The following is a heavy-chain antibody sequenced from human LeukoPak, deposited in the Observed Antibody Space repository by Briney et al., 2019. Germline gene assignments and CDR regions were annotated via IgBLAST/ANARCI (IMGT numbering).Heavy chain of an antibody. D-gene: IGHD2-2*01. J-gene: IGHJ4*02. V-gene: IGHV3-66*01. CDR1: GFTVSSNY. CDR2: IYSGGGT. Sequence: GGSLRLSCAASGFTVSSNYMSWVRQAPGRGLEWVSVIYSGGGTYYAESVKGRFTISRDNSKNTLYLQMNSLRAEDTAVYYCARESGAYCSSTSCPYFDYWGQGTLVTVSS. CDR3: ARESGAYCSSTSCPYFDY.